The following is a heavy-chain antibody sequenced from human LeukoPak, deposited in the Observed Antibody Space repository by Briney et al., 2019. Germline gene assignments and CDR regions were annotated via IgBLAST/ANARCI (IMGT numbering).Heavy chain of an antibody. Sequence: SQTLSLTCTVSGGSISSGGYYWSWIRQHPGKGLEWIGYIYYSGSTYYNPSLKSRVTISVDTSKNQFSLKLSSVTAADTAVYYCARGRAKHRLTFYYFDYWGQGTLVTVSS. V-gene: IGHV4-31*03. J-gene: IGHJ4*02. CDR3: ARGRAKHRLTFYYFDY. CDR2: IYYSGST. CDR1: GGSISSGGYY. D-gene: IGHD3-16*02.